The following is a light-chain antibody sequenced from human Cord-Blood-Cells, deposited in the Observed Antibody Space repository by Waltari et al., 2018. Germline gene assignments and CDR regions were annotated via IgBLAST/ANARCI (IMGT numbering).Light chain of an antibody. CDR3: CSYAGSYTLV. V-gene: IGLV2-11*01. Sequence: QSALTQPRSVSGSPGQSVTIPRPGTSSDVGGYNYVYWYQQHPGKTPKLMIYDVSKRPSGVPDRFSGSKSGNTASLTISGLQAEDEADYYCCSYAGSYTLVFGGGTKPTVL. CDR1: SSDVGGYNY. CDR2: DVS. J-gene: IGLJ3*02.